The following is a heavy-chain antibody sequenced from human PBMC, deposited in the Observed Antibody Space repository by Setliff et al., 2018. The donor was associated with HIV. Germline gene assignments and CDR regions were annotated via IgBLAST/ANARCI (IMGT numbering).Heavy chain of an antibody. J-gene: IGHJ4*02. D-gene: IGHD3-10*01. V-gene: IGHV3-66*02. Sequence: GSLRLSCAASGFTVSSNYMSWVRQAPGKGLEWVSLIYSGGSTYYADSVKGRFTISRDNSKNTLYFQMNSLRTEDTAVYYCARARITLVRGAHFDYWGQGTLVTVSS. CDR2: IYSGGST. CDR1: GFTVSSNY. CDR3: ARARITLVRGAHFDY.